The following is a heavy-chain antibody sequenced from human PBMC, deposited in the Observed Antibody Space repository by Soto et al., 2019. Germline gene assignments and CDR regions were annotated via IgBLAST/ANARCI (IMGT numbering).Heavy chain of an antibody. CDR2: IKQEGSEK. CDR1: GFTFSRYW. CDR3: ARVLTGAFDY. J-gene: IGHJ4*02. V-gene: IGHV3-7*01. Sequence: EVQLVESGGGLVQPGGSLRLSCAASGFTFSRYWMSWVRQAPGKGLEWVANIKQEGSEKYYVDSVKGRFTISRDNAKNSLYLQMNSLRAEDTAVYYFARVLTGAFDYWGQGTLVTVSS. D-gene: IGHD3-9*01.